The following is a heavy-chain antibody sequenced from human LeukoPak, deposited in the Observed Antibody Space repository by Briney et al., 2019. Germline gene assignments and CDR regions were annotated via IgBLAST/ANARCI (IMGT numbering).Heavy chain of an antibody. Sequence: PGGSLRLSCAASGFTFSSYSMNWVRQAPGKGLEWVSSISSSSSYIYYADSVKGRFTISRDNAKNSLYLQMNNLRAEDTAVYYCAREGGSVTMVRGSNNWFDPWGQGTLVTVSS. CDR2: ISSSSSYI. V-gene: IGHV3-21*01. CDR1: GFTFSSYS. J-gene: IGHJ5*02. CDR3: AREGGSVTMVRGSNNWFDP. D-gene: IGHD3-10*01.